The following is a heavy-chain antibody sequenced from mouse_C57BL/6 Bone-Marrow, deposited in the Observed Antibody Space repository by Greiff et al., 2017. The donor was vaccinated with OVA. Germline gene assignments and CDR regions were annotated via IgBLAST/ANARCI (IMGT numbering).Heavy chain of an antibody. J-gene: IGHJ4*01. CDR1: GYTFTSYW. V-gene: IGHV1-69*01. CDR3: ARRGRTTVVATDYAMDY. CDR2: IDPSDSYT. D-gene: IGHD1-1*01. Sequence: QVQLQQPGAELVMPGASVKLSCKASGYTFTSYWMHWVKQRPGQGLEWIGGIDPSDSYTNYNQKFKGKSTLTVDKSSSTAYMQLSSLTSEDSAVYYCARRGRTTVVATDYAMDYWGQGTSVTVSS.